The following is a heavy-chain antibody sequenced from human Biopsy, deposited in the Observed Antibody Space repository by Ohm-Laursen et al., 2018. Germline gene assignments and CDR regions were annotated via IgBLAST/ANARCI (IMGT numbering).Heavy chain of an antibody. D-gene: IGHD3-3*01. J-gene: IGHJ5*02. CDR2: VYNGGIT. Sequence: SETLSLTCNVSGGDINNYYWTWIRQTPGKGLEWIGHVYNGGITNYNPSLKSRVTISKDTSKNQFSLQLSSVTAADTTVYYCARTPRDSFWSGSYKRGLWFDPWGQGTLVTVSS. CDR1: GGDINNYY. CDR3: ARTPRDSFWSGSYKRGLWFDP. V-gene: IGHV4-59*01.